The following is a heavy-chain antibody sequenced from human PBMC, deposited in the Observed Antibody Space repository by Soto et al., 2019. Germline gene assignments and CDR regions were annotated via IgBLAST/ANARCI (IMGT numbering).Heavy chain of an antibody. CDR3: AKGSSDAFDI. J-gene: IGHJ3*02. D-gene: IGHD6-6*01. V-gene: IGHV3-9*01. Sequence: PGGSLRLSCAASGFTFDDYAMHWVRQAPGKGLEWVSAINWNSASIGYRDSVKGRFTISRDNAKNSLYLQMNSLRAEDTALYYCAKGSSDAFDIWGLGTMVTVSS. CDR1: GFTFDDYA. CDR2: INWNSASI.